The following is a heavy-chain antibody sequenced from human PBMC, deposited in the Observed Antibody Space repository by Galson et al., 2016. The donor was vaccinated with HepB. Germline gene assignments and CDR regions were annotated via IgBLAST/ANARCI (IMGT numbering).Heavy chain of an antibody. CDR3: AREGGWQYSRKSRGSPYYYYGMDV. CDR2: IYSGGRT. D-gene: IGHD6-6*01. J-gene: IGHJ6*04. V-gene: IGHV3-53*01. CDR1: GFTVSSNY. Sequence: SLRLSCAASGFTVSSNYMSWVRQAPGKGLEWVSVIYSGGRTYYADSVKGRFTVSRDNSKNTLYLQMNILRAEDTAVYYCAREGGWQYSRKSRGSPYYYYGMDVWGKGTTVTVSS.